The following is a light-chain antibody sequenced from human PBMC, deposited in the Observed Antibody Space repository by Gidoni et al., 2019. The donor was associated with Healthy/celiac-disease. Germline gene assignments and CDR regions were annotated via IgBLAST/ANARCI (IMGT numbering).Light chain of an antibody. CDR2: AAS. CDR3: QQSYSTLYT. Sequence: DIQMTQSPSSLSASVGDRVTITCRASQSLRSYLNWYQQKPGKAPKLLIYAASSLQSGVPSRFSGSGSGTDFTLTIISLQPEDFATYHCQQSYSTLYTFGQGTKLEIK. V-gene: IGKV1-39*01. CDR1: QSLRSY. J-gene: IGKJ2*01.